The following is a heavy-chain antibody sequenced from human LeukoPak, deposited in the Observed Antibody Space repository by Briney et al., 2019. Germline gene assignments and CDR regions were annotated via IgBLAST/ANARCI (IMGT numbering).Heavy chain of an antibody. CDR3: ARDGNIVGAIIEGVY. J-gene: IGHJ4*02. Sequence: ASVKVSCKASGYTFTSYGISWVRQAPGQGLEWMGWISAYNGNTNYAQKLQGRVTMTTDTSTSTAYMELRSLRSDDTAVYYCARDGNIVGAIIEGVYWGQGTLVTVSS. CDR1: GYTFTSYG. V-gene: IGHV1-18*01. CDR2: ISAYNGNT. D-gene: IGHD1-26*01.